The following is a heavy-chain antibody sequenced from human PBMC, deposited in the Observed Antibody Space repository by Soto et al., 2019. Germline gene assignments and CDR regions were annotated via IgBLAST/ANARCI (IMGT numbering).Heavy chain of an antibody. CDR3: ARGAGGSWGYYYYGMDV. J-gene: IGHJ6*02. CDR2: ISAYNGNT. V-gene: IGHV1-18*04. CDR1: GYTFTSYG. Sequence: ASVKVSCKASGYTFTSYGISWVRQAPGQGLEWRGWISAYNGNTNYAQKFQGRVTITADESTSTAYMELSSLRSEDTAVYYCARGAGGSWGYYYYGMDVWGQGTTVTVSS. D-gene: IGHD2-15*01.